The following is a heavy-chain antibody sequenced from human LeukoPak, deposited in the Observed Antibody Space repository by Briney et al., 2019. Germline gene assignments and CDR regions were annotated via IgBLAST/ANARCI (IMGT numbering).Heavy chain of an antibody. CDR1: GGSISSSSYY. CDR2: IYYSGST. Sequence: SETLSLTCTVSGGSISSSSYYWGWIRQPPGKGLEWIGSIYYSGSTNYNPSLKSRVTISVDTSKNQFSLKLSSVTAADTAVYYCARAHVFDNWFDPWGQGTLVTVSS. CDR3: ARAHVFDNWFDP. V-gene: IGHV4-39*07. D-gene: IGHD5/OR15-5a*01. J-gene: IGHJ5*02.